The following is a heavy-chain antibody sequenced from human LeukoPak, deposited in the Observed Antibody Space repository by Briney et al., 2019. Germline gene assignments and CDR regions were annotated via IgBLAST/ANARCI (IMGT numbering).Heavy chain of an antibody. CDR1: GGSISSSSYY. D-gene: IGHD3-22*01. J-gene: IGHJ4*02. CDR3: ARHERRLSYYYDSSGYYQHFDY. V-gene: IGHV4-39*01. CDR2: IYYSGST. Sequence: SETLSLTCTVSGGSISSSSYYWGWMRQPPGKGLEWIGSIYYSGSTYYNPSLKSRVTISVDTSKNQFSLKLSSVTAADTAVYYCARHERRLSYYYDSSGYYQHFDYWGQGTLVTVSS.